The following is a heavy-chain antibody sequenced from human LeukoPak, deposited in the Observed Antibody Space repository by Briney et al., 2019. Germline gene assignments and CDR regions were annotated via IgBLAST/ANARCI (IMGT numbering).Heavy chain of an antibody. D-gene: IGHD3-10*01. CDR2: ISGDGSIT. V-gene: IGHV3-74*01. Sequence: GGSLRLSCAASGFTISGYWMHWVRQAPGKGLVWVSRISGDGSITAYADSVKGRFTISRDNAKNTLYLQMNSLRAEDTAVYYCARGRAGNYYNHNDYWGQGSLVTVSS. J-gene: IGHJ4*01. CDR1: GFTISGYW. CDR3: ARGRAGNYYNHNDY.